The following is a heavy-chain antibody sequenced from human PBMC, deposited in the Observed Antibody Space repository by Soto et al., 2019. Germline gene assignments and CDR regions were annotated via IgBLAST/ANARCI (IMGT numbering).Heavy chain of an antibody. D-gene: IGHD2-2*01. CDR3: ARDAGYCSSTSCYGVMDV. J-gene: IGHJ6*02. V-gene: IGHV1-69*06. CDR2: IIPIFGTA. CDR1: GGTFSSYA. Sequence: QVQLVQSGAEVKKPGSSVKVSCKASGGTFSSYAISWVRQAPGQGLECMGGIIPIFGTANYAQKFQGRVTITADKPTSTAYMELSSLRSEDTAVYYCARDAGYCSSTSCYGVMDVWGQGTTVTVSS.